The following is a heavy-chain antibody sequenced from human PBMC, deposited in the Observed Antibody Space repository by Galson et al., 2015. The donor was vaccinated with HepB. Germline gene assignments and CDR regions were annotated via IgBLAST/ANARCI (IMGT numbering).Heavy chain of an antibody. J-gene: IGHJ5*02. CDR1: GYIFRNYA. Sequence: SLRLSCAASGYIFRNYAMSWVRQAPGRGLEWVSSMTGGGSTYHADSVKGRFTISRDNSQNTLSLQLNSLRAEDTAVYYCARGASSTSWRWLDPWGQGTLVTVSS. V-gene: IGHV3-23*01. CDR3: ARGASSTSWRWLDP. D-gene: IGHD6-13*01. CDR2: MTGGGST.